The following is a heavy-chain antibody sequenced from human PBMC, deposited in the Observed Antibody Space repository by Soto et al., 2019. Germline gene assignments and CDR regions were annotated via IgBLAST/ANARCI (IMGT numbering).Heavy chain of an antibody. CDR3: ARDCGLGYCSGGSCYVEPGYFDY. V-gene: IGHV1-2*04. CDR1: GYTFTGYY. D-gene: IGHD2-15*01. CDR2: INPNSGGT. Sequence: ASVKVSCKASGYTFTGYYMHWVRQAPGQGLEWMGWINPNSGGTNYAQKFQGWVTMTRDTSISTAYMDLSRLRSDDTAVYYCARDCGLGYCSGGSCYVEPGYFDYWCQGTLVTVFS. J-gene: IGHJ4*02.